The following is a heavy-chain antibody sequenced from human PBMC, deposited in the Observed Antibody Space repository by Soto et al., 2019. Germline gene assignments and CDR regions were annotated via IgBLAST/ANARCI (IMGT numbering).Heavy chain of an antibody. CDR1: GGSISSSNW. CDR3: ARLTGIAAAGTNYYYYYGMDV. V-gene: IGHV4-4*02. CDR2: IYHSGST. J-gene: IGHJ6*02. D-gene: IGHD6-13*01. Sequence: PSETLSLTCAVSGGSISSSNWCSWVRQPPGKGLEWIGEIYHSGSTNYNPSLKSRVTISVDKSKNQFPLKLSSVTAADTAVYYCARLTGIAAAGTNYYYYYGMDVWGQGTTVTVSS.